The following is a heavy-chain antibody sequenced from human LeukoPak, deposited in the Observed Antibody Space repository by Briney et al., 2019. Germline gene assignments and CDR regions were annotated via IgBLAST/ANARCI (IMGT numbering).Heavy chain of an antibody. CDR2: INPSGGST. Sequence: ASVKVSCKAPGYTFTSYYMHWVRQAPGQGLEWMGIINPSGGSTSYAQKFQGRVTMTRDTSTSTVYMELSSLSSVTAADTAVYYCTRGLRGGDYQLLPFGFWGQGTLVTVSS. J-gene: IGHJ1*01. V-gene: IGHV1-46*01. D-gene: IGHD1-26*01. CDR3: TRGLRGGDYQLLPFGF. CDR1: GYTFTSYY.